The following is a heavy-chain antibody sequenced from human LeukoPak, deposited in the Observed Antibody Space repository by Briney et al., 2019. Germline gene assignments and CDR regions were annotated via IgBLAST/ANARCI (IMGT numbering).Heavy chain of an antibody. D-gene: IGHD2-15*01. CDR3: AGTRRYCSGGSCYNWFDP. Sequence: PSETLSLTCTVSGGSISSYYWSWIRQPAGKGLEWIGRIYTSGSTNYNPSLKSRVTMSVDTSKNQFSLRLSSVTAADTALYYCAGTRRYCSGGSCYNWFDPWGQGILVTVSS. CDR1: GGSISSYY. CDR2: IYTSGST. J-gene: IGHJ5*02. V-gene: IGHV4-4*07.